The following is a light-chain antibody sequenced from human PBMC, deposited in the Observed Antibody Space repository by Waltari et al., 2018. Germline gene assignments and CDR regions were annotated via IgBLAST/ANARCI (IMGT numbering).Light chain of an antibody. V-gene: IGLV2-14*01. Sequence: QSALTQPASVSGSPGQSVSISCTGTSNDVGGYGYVSWYQQFPGKAPKLMIYEVSFRPAGVSSRFSGSKSGNTASLTISGLQPDDEADYYCLIWHSDAYVFGSGTEVTVL. J-gene: IGLJ1*01. CDR2: EVS. CDR1: SNDVGGYGY. CDR3: LIWHSDAYV.